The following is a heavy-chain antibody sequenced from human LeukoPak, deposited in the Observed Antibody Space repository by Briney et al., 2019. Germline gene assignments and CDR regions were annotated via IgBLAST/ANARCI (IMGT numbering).Heavy chain of an antibody. CDR1: VYTYTTDG. Sequence: GASVKVSCKASVYTYTTDGFSWVRQAPGQGLEWMGWIDTYSGKTNYAQKFQGRVTMTSDTSTSTAYMELRSLRSDDTAVYYCARDRGIAEADSFDPWGQGTLVTVSS. J-gene: IGHJ5*02. V-gene: IGHV1-18*01. D-gene: IGHD6-13*01. CDR2: IDTYSGKT. CDR3: ARDRGIAEADSFDP.